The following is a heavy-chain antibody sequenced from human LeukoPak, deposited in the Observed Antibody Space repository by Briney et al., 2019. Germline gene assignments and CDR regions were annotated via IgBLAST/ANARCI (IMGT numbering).Heavy chain of an antibody. CDR3: ARDIVGATNVGDAFDI. Sequence: PSETLSLTCTVSGGSVSTGSYYWSWIRQPAGRGLEWIGHIHTSGTMNYNASLKSRVRISVETSKNQFSLKLSSVTAADTAVYYCARDIVGATNVGDAFDIWGQGTMVTVSS. D-gene: IGHD1-26*01. J-gene: IGHJ3*02. V-gene: IGHV4-61*09. CDR2: IHTSGTM. CDR1: GGSVSTGSYY.